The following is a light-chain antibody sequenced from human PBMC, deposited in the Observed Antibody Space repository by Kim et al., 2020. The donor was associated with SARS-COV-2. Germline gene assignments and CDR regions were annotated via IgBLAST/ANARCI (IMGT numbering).Light chain of an antibody. CDR1: SLRSYY. V-gene: IGLV3-19*01. CDR2: GKN. J-gene: IGLJ1*01. CDR3: NSRDSSGNHRYV. Sequence: LGQKVRITCQGDSLRSYYASWYQQKPGQAPVLVIYGKNNRPSGIPDRFSGSSSGNTASLTITGAQAEDEADYYCNSRDSSGNHRYVFGTGTKVTVL.